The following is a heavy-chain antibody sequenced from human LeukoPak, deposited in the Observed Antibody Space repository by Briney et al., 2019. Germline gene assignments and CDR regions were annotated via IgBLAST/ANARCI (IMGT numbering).Heavy chain of an antibody. Sequence: GGSLQISCEGSGYSFSNYWIGWVRQLPGKGLEGMGIIYPGDYETRYSPSFQGLVTISVDKSISTAYLQWSSLKASDTAMYYCAIPPGYCGNDCSFDHWGQGTLVTVSS. D-gene: IGHD2-21*02. CDR2: IYPGDYET. CDR3: AIPPGYCGNDCSFDH. J-gene: IGHJ4*02. CDR1: GYSFSNYW. V-gene: IGHV5-51*01.